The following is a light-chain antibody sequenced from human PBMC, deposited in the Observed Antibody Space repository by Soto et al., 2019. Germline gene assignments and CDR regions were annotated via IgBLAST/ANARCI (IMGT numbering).Light chain of an antibody. V-gene: IGKV3-11*01. Sequence: VLTQSPARLSLSPGERATLSCRTSQTTTKSVAWYQQKPGQAPRLLIFDASNRTTGIPARLSGSGSGTVFTLTISSVEPEDLAIYYCQQGSNRHPYMYSFGQGTKLEVK. CDR2: DAS. CDR1: QTTTKS. J-gene: IGKJ1*01. CDR3: QQGSNRHPYMYS.